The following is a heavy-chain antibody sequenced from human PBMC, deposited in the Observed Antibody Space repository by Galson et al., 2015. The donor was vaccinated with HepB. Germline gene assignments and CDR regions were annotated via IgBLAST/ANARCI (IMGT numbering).Heavy chain of an antibody. CDR2: ISCNSGDT. Sequence: SVKVSCKASGYTFAGYYLHWVRQAPGQGLEWVGYISCNSGDTNYAQNFQGWVTITRDTSISTAYMELRRLRSDDTAVYYCALGLTGTTYFDYWGQGTLVTVSS. CDR1: GYTFAGYY. CDR3: ALGLTGTTYFDY. D-gene: IGHD1-1*01. J-gene: IGHJ4*02. V-gene: IGHV1-2*04.